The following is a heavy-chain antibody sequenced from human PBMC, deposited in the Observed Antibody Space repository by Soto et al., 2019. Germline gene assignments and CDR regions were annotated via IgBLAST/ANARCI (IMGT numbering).Heavy chain of an antibody. J-gene: IGHJ4*02. CDR2: IYSGGST. CDR1: GFTVSNHY. CDR3: ATYTSLDY. Sequence: EVQLVETGGGLIQPGGSLRLSCAASGFTVSNHYMSWVRQAPGKGLEWVSLIYSGGSTFYADSVKGRFTISRDNSKHTLFLQMNSLRAEDTAVYFCATYTSLDYWGQGTLVTVSS. D-gene: IGHD2-2*02. V-gene: IGHV3-53*02.